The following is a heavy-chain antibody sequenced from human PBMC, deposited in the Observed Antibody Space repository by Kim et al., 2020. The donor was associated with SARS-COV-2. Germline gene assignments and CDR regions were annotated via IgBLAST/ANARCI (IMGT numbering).Heavy chain of an antibody. Sequence: GGSLRLSCAASGFTFSNAWMSWVRQAPGKGLEWVGHIKSKTDGGTTDYAAPVKGRFTISRDDSKNTLYLQMNSLKTEDTAVYYCTTESYGSGSCDYWGQGTLVTVSS. CDR3: TTESYGSGSCDY. CDR1: GFTFSNAW. D-gene: IGHD3-10*01. V-gene: IGHV3-15*01. J-gene: IGHJ4*02. CDR2: IKSKTDGGTT.